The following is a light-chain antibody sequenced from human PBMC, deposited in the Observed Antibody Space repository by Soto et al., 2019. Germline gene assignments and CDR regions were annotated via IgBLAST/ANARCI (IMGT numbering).Light chain of an antibody. J-gene: IGKJ3*01. CDR2: KAS. CDR1: QSISSW. Sequence: DIPMTQSPSTLSASVGDRVTITCRASQSISSWLAWYQQKPGKAPKLLIYKASTLESGVPSRFSGSGSGTEFDLTISSLQPDDFATYSCQQSFTCGPGTKVDIK. CDR3: QQSFT. V-gene: IGKV1-5*03.